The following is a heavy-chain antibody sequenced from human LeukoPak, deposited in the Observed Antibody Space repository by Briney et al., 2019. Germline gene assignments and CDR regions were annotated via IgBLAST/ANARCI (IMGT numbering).Heavy chain of an antibody. CDR3: ARGLSYQLLKHAQYNWFDP. V-gene: IGHV4-34*01. D-gene: IGHD2-2*01. CDR1: GGSFSGYY. Sequence: SETLSLTCAVYGGSFSGYYWSWIRQPPGKGLEWIGEINHSGSTNYNPSLKSRVTISVDTSKNQFSLKLSSVTAADTAVYYCARGLSYQLLKHAQYNWFDPWGQGTLVTVSS. CDR2: INHSGST. J-gene: IGHJ5*02.